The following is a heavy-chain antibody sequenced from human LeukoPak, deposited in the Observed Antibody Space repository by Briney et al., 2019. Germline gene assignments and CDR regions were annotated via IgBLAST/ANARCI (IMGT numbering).Heavy chain of an antibody. CDR3: ARAPYYYYMDV. V-gene: IGHV1-18*01. CDR1: GYTFTSYG. J-gene: IGHJ6*03. Sequence: ASVKVSCKASGYTFTSYGISWVRQAPGQGLEWMGWISAYNGNTNYAQKLQGRVTMTRDTSISTAYMELSRLRSDDTAVYYCARAPYYYYMDVWGKGTTVTVSS. CDR2: ISAYNGNT.